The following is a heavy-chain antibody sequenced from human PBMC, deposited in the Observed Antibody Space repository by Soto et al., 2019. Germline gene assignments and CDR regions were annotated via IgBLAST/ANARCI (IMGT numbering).Heavy chain of an antibody. Sequence: ASVKVSCKASGFSFTGYYIHWLRQAPGQGLEWMGWINAHSGGTEYAQKFQGRVTLTRDTSIATAYLTLTSLTSDDTALYYCAKDLTRQLAYWLDPWGQGTQVTVS. V-gene: IGHV1-2*02. J-gene: IGHJ5*02. CDR2: INAHSGGT. D-gene: IGHD6-6*01. CDR3: AKDLTRQLAYWLDP. CDR1: GFSFTGYY.